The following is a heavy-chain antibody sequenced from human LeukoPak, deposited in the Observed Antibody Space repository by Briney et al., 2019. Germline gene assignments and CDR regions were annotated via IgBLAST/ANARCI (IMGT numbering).Heavy chain of an antibody. J-gene: IGHJ4*02. CDR1: GFIFSRYG. D-gene: IGHD4-17*01. CDR3: ARVTLYGALGGYFDY. Sequence: GGSLRLSCVASGFIFSRYGMHWVRQAPGKGLEYVSAISNSGGSTYYANSVKGRFTISRDNSKNTLYLQMNSLRVEDTAVYYCARVTLYGALGGYFDYWGQGTLVTVSS. CDR2: ISNSGGST. V-gene: IGHV3-64*01.